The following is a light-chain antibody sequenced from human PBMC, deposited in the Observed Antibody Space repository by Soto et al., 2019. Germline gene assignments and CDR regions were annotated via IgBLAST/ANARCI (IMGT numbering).Light chain of an antibody. CDR3: QQFVNSPYT. J-gene: IGKJ2*01. CDR1: QNISTY. Sequence: DIQMTQSPSSLSASVGDRVTITCRASQNISTYLNWYQQKVGKAPELLISAATSLQSEVPSRFSGSGSGTDFTLNITRVAPEDFAVYYCQQFVNSPYTFGQGTKVDIK. CDR2: AAT. V-gene: IGKV1-39*01.